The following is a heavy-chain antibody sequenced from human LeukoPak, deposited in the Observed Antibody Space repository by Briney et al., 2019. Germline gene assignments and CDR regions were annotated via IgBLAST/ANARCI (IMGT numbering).Heavy chain of an antibody. CDR2: ISGSGGST. CDR3: AKQSDDYGDGYFDY. D-gene: IGHD4-17*01. V-gene: IGHV3-23*01. J-gene: IGHJ4*02. Sequence: GGSLRLSCAASGFTFSSYAMSWVRQAPGKGLEWVSAISGSGGSTYYADSVKGRFTISRDNSKNTLYLQMNSLRAEDTAAYYCAKQSDDYGDGYFDYWGQGTLVTVSS. CDR1: GFTFSSYA.